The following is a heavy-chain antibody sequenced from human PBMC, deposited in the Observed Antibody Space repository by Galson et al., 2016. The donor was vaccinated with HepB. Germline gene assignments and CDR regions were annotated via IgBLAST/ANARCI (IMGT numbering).Heavy chain of an antibody. J-gene: IGHJ4*02. CDR2: INPSSGSP. Sequence: SVKVSCKASGYAFTTYFMHWVRQAPGQGLEWMGIINPSSGSPNYAQKFQGRLTMTRDTSISTAYMELSSLTSEDTAIYFCARTPRGVPSTDYWGQGTLVTVSS. V-gene: IGHV1-46*01. CDR3: ARTPRGVPSTDY. CDR1: GYAFTTYF. D-gene: IGHD1-26*01.